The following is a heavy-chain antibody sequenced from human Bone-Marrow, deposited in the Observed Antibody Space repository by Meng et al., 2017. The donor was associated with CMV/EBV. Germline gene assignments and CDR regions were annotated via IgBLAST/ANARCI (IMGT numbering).Heavy chain of an antibody. Sequence: SETLSLTCTVSGGSISSYYWSWIRQPPGKGLEWIGYIYYSGSTSYNPSLKSRVTISIDASKNQFSLKLSSVTAADTAVYYCARDRGIAAVNWFDPWGQGILVTVSS. D-gene: IGHD6-13*01. CDR1: GGSISSYY. V-gene: IGHV4-59*12. J-gene: IGHJ5*02. CDR2: IYYSGST. CDR3: ARDRGIAAVNWFDP.